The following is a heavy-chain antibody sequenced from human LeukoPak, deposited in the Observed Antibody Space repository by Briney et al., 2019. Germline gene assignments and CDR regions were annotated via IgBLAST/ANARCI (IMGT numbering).Heavy chain of an antibody. CDR3: ARAGTMVRGVILFDP. V-gene: IGHV4-59*01. CDR2: IYYSGST. CDR1: GGSISSYN. Sequence: SETLSLTCTVSGGSISSYNWSWIRQPPGKGLEWIGYIYYSGSTNYNPPLKSRVTISVDTSKNQFSLKLSSVTAADTAVYYCARAGTMVRGVILFDPWGQGTLVTVSS. J-gene: IGHJ5*02. D-gene: IGHD3-10*01.